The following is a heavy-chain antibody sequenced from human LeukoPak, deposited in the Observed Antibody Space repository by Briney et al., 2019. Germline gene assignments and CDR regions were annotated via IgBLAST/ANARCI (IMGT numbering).Heavy chain of an antibody. D-gene: IGHD3-3*01. CDR2: IYTSGST. J-gene: IGHJ5*02. CDR1: GGSISSGSYY. CDR3: ARDRLEWLLGLDP. Sequence: SQTLSLTCTVSGGSISSGSYYWSWLRQPAGKGLEWIGRIYTSGSTNYNPSLKSRVTISVDTSKNQFSLKLSSVTAADTAVYYCARDRLEWLLGLDPWGQGTLVTVSS. V-gene: IGHV4-61*02.